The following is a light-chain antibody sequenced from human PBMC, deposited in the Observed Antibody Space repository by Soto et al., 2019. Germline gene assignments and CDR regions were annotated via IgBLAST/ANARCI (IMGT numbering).Light chain of an antibody. CDR3: SSYTTTSTLYV. CDR2: EVG. V-gene: IGLV2-14*01. Sequence: QSVLTQPASVSGSPGQSITISCTGTSSDVGSSNYVSWYRQHPGKAPELMVYEVGNRPSGVSNRFSGSKSGNTASLTISRLQAEDEADYYCSSYTTTSTLYVFGTGTKVTV. CDR1: SSDVGSSNY. J-gene: IGLJ1*01.